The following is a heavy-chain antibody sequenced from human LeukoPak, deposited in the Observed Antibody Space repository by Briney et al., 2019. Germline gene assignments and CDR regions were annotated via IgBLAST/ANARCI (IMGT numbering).Heavy chain of an antibody. CDR2: IYTSGTT. CDR1: GGSISSSY. D-gene: IGHD6-6*01. Sequence: SETLSLTCTVSGGSISSSYWSWIRQPAEKGLEWIGRIYTSGTTSYNPSLKSRVSISVDKSKNQLSLKVSSVTAADTAVYYCARLGYSSSSTGYYYYMDVWGKGTTVTVSS. V-gene: IGHV4-4*07. CDR3: ARLGYSSSSTGYYYYMDV. J-gene: IGHJ6*03.